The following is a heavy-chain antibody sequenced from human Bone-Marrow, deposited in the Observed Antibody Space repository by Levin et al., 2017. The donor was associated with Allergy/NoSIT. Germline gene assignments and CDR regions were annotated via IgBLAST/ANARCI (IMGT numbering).Heavy chain of an antibody. J-gene: IGHJ5*02. Sequence: PSETLSLTCTVSGGSIGGYYWSWIRQPAGKALEWIGRIFIYGNTNYNPSFKSRVTLSVDPSKNQLSLTMTSVTAADTALYYCATDSADVRSWVGAWGQGTLVTVS. CDR2: IFIYGNT. D-gene: IGHD1-26*01. V-gene: IGHV4-4*07. CDR1: GGSIGGYY. CDR3: ATDSADVRSWVGA.